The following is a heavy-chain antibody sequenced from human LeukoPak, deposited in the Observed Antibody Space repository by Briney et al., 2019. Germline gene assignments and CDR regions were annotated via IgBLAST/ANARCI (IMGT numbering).Heavy chain of an antibody. Sequence: SETLSLTCTVSGGSISSSSYYWGWIRQPPGKGLEWIGSIYYSGSTYYNPSLKSRVTISVDTSKNQFSLKLSSVTAADTAVYYCARTTVTFFFDYWGQGTLVTVSS. CDR3: ARTTVTFFFDY. CDR1: GGSISSSSYY. CDR2: IYYSGST. D-gene: IGHD4-17*01. J-gene: IGHJ4*02. V-gene: IGHV4-39*01.